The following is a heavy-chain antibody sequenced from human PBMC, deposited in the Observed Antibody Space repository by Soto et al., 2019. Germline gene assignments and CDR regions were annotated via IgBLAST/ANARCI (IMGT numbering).Heavy chain of an antibody. D-gene: IGHD2-21*01. J-gene: IGHJ4*02. Sequence: QVTLKESGPVLVKPTETLTLTCTVSGFSLSNARMGVSWIRQPPGKALEWLAHIFSNDETAYSTSLKTRLTISXXTSKRQVVLTMGNMDPVDTATYYCARTVARMNLDYWGQGTLVTVSS. CDR1: GFSLSNARMG. V-gene: IGHV2-26*01. CDR3: ARTVARMNLDY. CDR2: IFSNDET.